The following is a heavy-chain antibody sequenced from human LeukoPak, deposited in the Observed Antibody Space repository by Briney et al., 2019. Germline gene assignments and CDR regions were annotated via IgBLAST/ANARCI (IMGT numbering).Heavy chain of an antibody. CDR3: ARGFGYDYVWGSYRSYYFDY. V-gene: IGHV3-7*01. J-gene: IGHJ4*02. Sequence: GGSLRLSCAASGFTFSSYWMSWVRQAPGKGLEWVANIKQDGSEKYYVDSVKGRFTISRDSAKNSLYLQMNSLRAEDTAVYYCARGFGYDYVWGSYRSYYFDYWGQGTLVTVSS. CDR1: GFTFSSYW. D-gene: IGHD3-16*02. CDR2: IKQDGSEK.